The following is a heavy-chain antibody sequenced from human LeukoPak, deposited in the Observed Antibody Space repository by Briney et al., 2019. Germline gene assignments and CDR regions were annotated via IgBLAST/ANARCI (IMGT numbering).Heavy chain of an antibody. CDR1: GYTFTSYG. CDR3: AREGGIARPPYLYYYIDV. D-gene: IGHD6-6*01. Sequence: ASVKVSCKASGYTFTSYGISWVRQAPGQGLEWMGWIIAYNGNTNYAQKLQGRVTMTTDTSTSTAYMELKSLRSDDTAVYYCAREGGIARPPYLYYYIDVWGKGTTVTVSS. V-gene: IGHV1-18*01. CDR2: IIAYNGNT. J-gene: IGHJ6*03.